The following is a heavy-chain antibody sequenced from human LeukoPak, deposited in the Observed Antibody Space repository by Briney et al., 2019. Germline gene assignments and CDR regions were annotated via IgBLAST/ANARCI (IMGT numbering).Heavy chain of an antibody. D-gene: IGHD3-22*01. CDR3: ATDREGDPSAYYLV. J-gene: IGHJ4*02. Sequence: PGGSLRLSCAASGFTFSDYAMSWVRQAPGKGLEWVSTISDNGSGTYYADSVKGRFTISRDNSKNTPFLQMNSLRAEDSAVYYCATDREGDPSAYYLVGGQGTLITVSS. V-gene: IGHV3-23*01. CDR1: GFTFSDYA. CDR2: ISDNGSGT.